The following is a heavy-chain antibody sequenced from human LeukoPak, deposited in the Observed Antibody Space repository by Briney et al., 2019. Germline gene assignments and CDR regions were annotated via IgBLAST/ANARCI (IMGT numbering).Heavy chain of an antibody. Sequence: GESLKISCKGSGYSFTSYWIGWVRQMPGKGLEGIGIIYPGDPDTRYSPSFQGQVTISTDKSISTAYLQWSSLKASDTAMYYCARLVAMVNNWFDPWGQGTLVTVSS. D-gene: IGHD5-18*01. CDR1: GYSFTSYW. CDR2: IYPGDPDT. V-gene: IGHV5-51*01. J-gene: IGHJ5*02. CDR3: ARLVAMVNNWFDP.